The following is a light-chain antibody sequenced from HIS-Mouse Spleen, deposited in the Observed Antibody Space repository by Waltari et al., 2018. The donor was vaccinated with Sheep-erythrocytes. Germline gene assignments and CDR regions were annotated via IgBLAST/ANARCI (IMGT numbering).Light chain of an antibody. CDR2: EVS. J-gene: IGLJ3*02. CDR1: SSDVGGYNY. V-gene: IGLV2-8*01. CDR3: CSYAGSSTPWV. Sequence: QSALTQPPSASGSPGQSVTISCTGTSSDVGGYNYVSWYQQHPGKAPKLMIYEVSKRPSWVPDRFSGSKSGHTASLTVSGLQAEDEADYYCCSYAGSSTPWVFGGGTKLTVL.